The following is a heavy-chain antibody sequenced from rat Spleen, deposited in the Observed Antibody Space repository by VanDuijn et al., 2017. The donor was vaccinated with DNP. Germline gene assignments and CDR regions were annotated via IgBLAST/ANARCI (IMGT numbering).Heavy chain of an antibody. Sequence: QVQLKESGPGLVQPSQTLSLTCTVSGFSLTSYTLSWVRQPPGKGLEWIATISSGGSTYYNSALKSRLSISRDTSKSQVLLKMNSLQTEDTAMYFCARNYYDGSYRFAYWGQGTLVTVSS. J-gene: IGHJ3*01. CDR2: ISSGGST. CDR1: GFSLTSYT. V-gene: IGHV2-6*01. D-gene: IGHD1-12*02. CDR3: ARNYYDGSYRFAY.